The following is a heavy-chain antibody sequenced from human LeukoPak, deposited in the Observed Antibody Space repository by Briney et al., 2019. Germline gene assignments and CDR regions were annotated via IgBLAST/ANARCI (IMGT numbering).Heavy chain of an antibody. D-gene: IGHD3-10*01. CDR1: GFTFSNAW. V-gene: IGHV3-15*01. J-gene: IGHJ6*03. CDR3: ARSLRVRGVPDYMDV. CDR2: IKSKTDGGTT. Sequence: PGGSLRLSCAASGFTFSNAWMSWVRQAPGKGLEWVGRIKSKTDGGTTDYAAPVKGRFTISRDNSKNMLYLQMNSLRAEDTAVYYCARSLRVRGVPDYMDVCGKGTTVTISS.